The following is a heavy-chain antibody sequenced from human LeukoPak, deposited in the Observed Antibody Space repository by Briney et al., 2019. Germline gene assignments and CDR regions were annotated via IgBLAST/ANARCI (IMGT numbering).Heavy chain of an antibody. Sequence: KPGGSLRLSCAASGFTFSNAWMSWVRQAPGKGLEWVGRIKSKTDGGTTDYAAPVKGRFTISRDDSKNTLYLQMNSLKTEDTAVYYCTTSHCSSWYCDYWGQGTLVTVSS. V-gene: IGHV3-15*01. CDR3: TTSHCSSWYCDY. D-gene: IGHD6-13*01. CDR2: IKSKTDGGTT. J-gene: IGHJ4*02. CDR1: GFTFSNAW.